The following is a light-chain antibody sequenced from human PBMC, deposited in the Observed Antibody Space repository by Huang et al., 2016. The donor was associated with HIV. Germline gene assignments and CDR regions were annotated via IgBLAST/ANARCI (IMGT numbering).Light chain of an antibody. CDR1: QDIDAY. J-gene: IGKJ1*01. V-gene: IGKV1-27*01. CDR2: AAS. Sequence: DIQMTQSPSSLSASKGDRITISCRASQDIDAYLAWYQHKPGKVPNLLIYAASTLQSGVPSRFSGSGSGTNFTLTIGSLQPEDVGSYYCQKYNDVPRTFGNGTKVEIK. CDR3: QKYNDVPRT.